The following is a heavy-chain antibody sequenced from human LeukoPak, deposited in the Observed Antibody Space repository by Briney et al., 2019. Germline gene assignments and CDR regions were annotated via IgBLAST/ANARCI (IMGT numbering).Heavy chain of an antibody. J-gene: IGHJ4*02. Sequence: ASVNVSCKTSGYTFTNHGITWVRQSPGQGLEWMGWISTYRGHTNYAQSLQGRVTMTTDTSTTTAYMELERLTSDDSAVYYCARMGGWEQSDYEGNPDYWGQGTLVTVSS. CDR1: GYTFTNHG. CDR3: ARMGGWEQSDYEGNPDY. V-gene: IGHV1-18*01. D-gene: IGHD4-17*01. CDR2: ISTYRGHT.